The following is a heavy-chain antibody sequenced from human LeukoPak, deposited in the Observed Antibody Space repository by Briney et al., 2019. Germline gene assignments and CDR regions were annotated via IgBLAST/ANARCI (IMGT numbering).Heavy chain of an antibody. CDR3: AGGDRNGWYFDY. Sequence: GGSLRLSCAASGFRFDDHGMSWVCQVPGKGLEWVSGINWNGGSTGYGDSVKGRFTISRDNAKNSLYLQMNSLRAEDTALYYCAGGDRNGWYFDYWGQGILVTVSS. CDR1: GFRFDDHG. D-gene: IGHD6-19*01. CDR2: INWNGGST. V-gene: IGHV3-20*04. J-gene: IGHJ4*02.